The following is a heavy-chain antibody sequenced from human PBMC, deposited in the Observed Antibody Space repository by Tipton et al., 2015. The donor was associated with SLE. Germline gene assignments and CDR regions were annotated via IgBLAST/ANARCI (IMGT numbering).Heavy chain of an antibody. CDR3: ARLPDLGILTGSDAFDI. J-gene: IGHJ3*02. CDR1: GGSISSSSYY. V-gene: IGHV4-39*01. CDR2: IYYSGST. D-gene: IGHD3-9*01. Sequence: TLSLTCTVSGGSISSSSYYWGWIRQPPGKGLEWIGSIYYSGSTYCNPSLKSRVTISVDTSKNQFSLKLSSVTAADTAVYYCARLPDLGILTGSDAFDIWGQGTMVTVSS.